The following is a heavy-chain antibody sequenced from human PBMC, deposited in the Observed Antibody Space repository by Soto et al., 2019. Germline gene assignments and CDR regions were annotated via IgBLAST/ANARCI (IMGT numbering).Heavy chain of an antibody. Sequence: PGGSLRLSCVVSHFAFNIDAMTWVRQAPGKGLEWVSSMSGSGARIYYADSGKGRFTITRDKSKKTLYLQMNSLRAEDTAVYWCARDNWNGAYYGLDVWGQGTTVTVSS. V-gene: IGHV3-23*01. CDR1: HFAFNIDA. D-gene: IGHD1-20*01. CDR2: MSGSGARI. J-gene: IGHJ6*02. CDR3: ARDNWNGAYYGLDV.